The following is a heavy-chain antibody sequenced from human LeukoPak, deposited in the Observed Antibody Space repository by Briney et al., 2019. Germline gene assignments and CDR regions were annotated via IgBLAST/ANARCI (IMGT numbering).Heavy chain of an antibody. CDR1: GYTFTGYY. V-gene: IGHV1-2*04. Sequence: ASLKVSCKAAGYTFTGYYMHWVRQAPGQGLEWMGWINPNSGGTNYAQKFQGWVTMTRDTSISTACMELSRLRSDDTAVYYCARGSENSYGRFDYWGQGTLVTVSS. CDR2: INPNSGGT. D-gene: IGHD5-18*01. CDR3: ARGSENSYGRFDY. J-gene: IGHJ4*02.